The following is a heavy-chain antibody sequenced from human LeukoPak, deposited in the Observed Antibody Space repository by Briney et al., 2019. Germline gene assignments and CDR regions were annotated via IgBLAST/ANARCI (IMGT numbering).Heavy chain of an antibody. CDR2: IKEDGSEK. V-gene: IGHV3-7*01. Sequence: GGSLRLSCAASGFTFISYWMSWVRQAPGKGLEWVATIKEDGSEKYYVDSVKGRFTISRDNAKNSLYLQMNSLRAEDTAVYYCARDRSRCYYWGKGTLVTVSS. CDR1: GFTFISYW. CDR3: ARDRSRCYY. J-gene: IGHJ4*02.